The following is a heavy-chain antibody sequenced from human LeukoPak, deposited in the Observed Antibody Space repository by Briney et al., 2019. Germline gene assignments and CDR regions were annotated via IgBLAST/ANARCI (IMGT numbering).Heavy chain of an antibody. CDR2: ISGSGGST. V-gene: IGHV3-23*01. J-gene: IGHJ6*03. CDR1: GFTFSSYA. CDR3: AKRYYYYYYYMDV. Sequence: GGSLRLSCAASGFTFSSYAMSWVRQAPGKGLEWVSAISGSGGSTYHADSVKGRFTISRDNSKNTLYLQMNSLRAEDTAVYYCAKRYYYYYYYMDVWGKGTTVTVSS.